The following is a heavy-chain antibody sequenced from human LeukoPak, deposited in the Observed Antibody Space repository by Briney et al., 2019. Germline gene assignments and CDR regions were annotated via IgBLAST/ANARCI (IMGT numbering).Heavy chain of an antibody. CDR2: IYPSGRT. J-gene: IGHJ4*02. CDR1: SGSMTDSC. Sequence: PSGTLSLTCSVSSGSMTDSCWSWFRQAPGKGFEWLGFIYPSGRTEYSPSLRSRVSFSVATSRMEATVRLSSVTASDTAVYYCTREGYNRSGYFLDFWGQGTLVTVSS. D-gene: IGHD2-2*03. V-gene: IGHV4-59*12. CDR3: TREGYNRSGYFLDF.